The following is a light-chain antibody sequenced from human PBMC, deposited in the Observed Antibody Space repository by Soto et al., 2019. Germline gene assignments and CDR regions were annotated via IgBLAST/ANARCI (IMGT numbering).Light chain of an antibody. CDR1: PSVSSK. Sequence: EIVMTQSPATLSVSPGERATLSCRASPSVSSKLAWYQQKPCQAPRLLIYGASTRATGIPARFSGSGSGTEFTLTISSLQSEDFAVYYCQQYNTWPPITFGQGTRLE. CDR3: QQYNTWPPIT. V-gene: IGKV3-15*01. J-gene: IGKJ5*01. CDR2: GAS.